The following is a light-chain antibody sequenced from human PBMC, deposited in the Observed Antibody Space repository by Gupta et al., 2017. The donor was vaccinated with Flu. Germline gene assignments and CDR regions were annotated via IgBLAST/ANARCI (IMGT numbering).Light chain of an antibody. Sequence: SYELTQPPSVSVSPGQTARISCSGDKLGDKYASWYQQKPGQSPVLFIDQDNKRPSGIPERFSGSNSGNTATLTISETQAMDEADYYCQAWDSSHVVFGGGTKLTVL. CDR1: KLGDKY. CDR3: QAWDSSHVV. V-gene: IGLV3-1*01. CDR2: QDN. J-gene: IGLJ2*01.